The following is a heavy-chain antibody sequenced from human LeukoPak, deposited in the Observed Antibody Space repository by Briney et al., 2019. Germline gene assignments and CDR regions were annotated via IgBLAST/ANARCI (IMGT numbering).Heavy chain of an antibody. CDR1: GFTFSSYG. CDR2: ISGSGGST. J-gene: IGHJ6*03. CDR3: AKAPWGSGSYYYMDV. Sequence: PGGSLRLSCAASGFTFSSYGMSWVRQAPGKGLEWVSAISGSGGSTYYADSVKGRFTISRDNSKNTLYLQMNSLRAEDTAVYYCAKAPWGSGSYYYMDVWGKGTTVTISS. V-gene: IGHV3-23*01. D-gene: IGHD3-10*01.